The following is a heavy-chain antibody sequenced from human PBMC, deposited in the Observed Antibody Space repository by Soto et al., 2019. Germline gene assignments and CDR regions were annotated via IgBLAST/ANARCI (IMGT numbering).Heavy chain of an antibody. Sequence: QVQLQESGPGLVKPSQTLSLTCTVSGGSISSGNYYWSWSHHPPEKRVECIGYNYNSGSTYYNPSINSRVTTSVDTSKIQFSLKLSSVTAADTAVYYCARVADCSGGRCYFSVDYWGQGTLVTVSS. V-gene: IGHV4-30-4*01. CDR1: GGSISSGNYY. J-gene: IGHJ4*02. CDR3: ARVADCSGGRCYFSVDY. CDR2: NYNSGST. D-gene: IGHD2-15*01.